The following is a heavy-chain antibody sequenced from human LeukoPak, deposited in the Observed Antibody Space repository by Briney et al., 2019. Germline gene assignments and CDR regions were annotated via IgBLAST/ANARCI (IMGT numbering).Heavy chain of an antibody. CDR1: GYTFTGYY. Sequence: GASVKVSCKASGYTFTGYYMHWVRQAPGQGLEWMGWISAYNGNTNYAQKLQGRVTMTTDTSTSTAYMELRSLRSDDTAVYYCARDFITIFGVVIRGYFDYWGQGTLVTVSS. D-gene: IGHD3-3*01. J-gene: IGHJ4*02. CDR2: ISAYNGNT. CDR3: ARDFITIFGVVIRGYFDY. V-gene: IGHV1-18*04.